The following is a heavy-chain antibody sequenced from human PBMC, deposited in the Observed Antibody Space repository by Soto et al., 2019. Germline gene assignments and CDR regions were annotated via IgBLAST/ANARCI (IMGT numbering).Heavy chain of an antibody. V-gene: IGHV3-23*01. CDR1: GFAFSTYG. CDR3: AKTVFGFFGAFHX. J-gene: IGHJ3*01. D-gene: IGHD3-3*01. CDR2: LGCSGAAT. Sequence: VGSLRLSCAASGFAFSTYGMTWVRQAPGKGLEWVSALGCSGAATYYADSVKGRFTVSRDNFNNTLYLQMNSLRAGDTAVYYCAKTVFGFFGAFHXWGQGTLVPVS.